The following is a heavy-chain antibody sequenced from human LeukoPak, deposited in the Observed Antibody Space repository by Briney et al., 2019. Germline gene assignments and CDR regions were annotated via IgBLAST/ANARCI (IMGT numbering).Heavy chain of an antibody. CDR3: ARSDGIAAAGPFDY. CDR2: IYGGGST. CDR1: GFTFSSYS. D-gene: IGHD6-13*01. J-gene: IGHJ4*02. V-gene: IGHV3-53*01. Sequence: GGSLRLSCAASGFTFSSYSMNWVRQAPGKGLEWVSVIYGGGSTYYADSLKGRFTISRDNSKNTLFLQMNSLRAEDTAVYYCARSDGIAAAGPFDYWGQGTLVTVS.